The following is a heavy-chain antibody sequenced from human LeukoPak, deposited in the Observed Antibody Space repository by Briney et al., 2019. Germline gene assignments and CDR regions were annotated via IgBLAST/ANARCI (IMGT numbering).Heavy chain of an antibody. Sequence: PSGTLSLTCTVSGGSIRSYYWSWIRQPPGKGLEWIGYIYNTGSTVYNPSLKSRVTISVDTSKNQFSLQLSSVTAADTAVYYCARAGEVRDGYKGAFDYWGQGTLVTVS. D-gene: IGHD5-24*01. V-gene: IGHV4-59*01. CDR2: IYNTGST. J-gene: IGHJ4*02. CDR1: GGSIRSYY. CDR3: ARAGEVRDGYKGAFDY.